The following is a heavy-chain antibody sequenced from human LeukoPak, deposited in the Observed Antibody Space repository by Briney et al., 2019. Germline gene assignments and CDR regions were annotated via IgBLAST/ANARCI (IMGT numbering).Heavy chain of an antibody. CDR1: GGSFSNYF. CDR2: INHSGST. J-gene: IGHJ5*02. V-gene: IGHV4-34*01. Sequence: SETLSLTCAVYGGSFSNYFWSWIRQPPGKGLEWVGEINHSGSTNYNSSLKSRVAISVDTSKNQFPLKLSSVTAADTAVYYCARGLLDPINYGLSFDPWGQGTLVTVSS. CDR3: ARGLLDPINYGLSFDP. D-gene: IGHD3-16*01.